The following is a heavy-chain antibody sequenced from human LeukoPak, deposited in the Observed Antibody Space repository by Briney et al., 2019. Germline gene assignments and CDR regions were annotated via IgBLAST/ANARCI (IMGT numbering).Heavy chain of an antibody. V-gene: IGHV1-18*01. CDR3: ARDPPAYYYDSSDPLDY. D-gene: IGHD3-22*01. CDR1: GYTFTSYG. J-gene: IGHJ4*02. CDR2: ISAYNGNT. Sequence: ASVKVSCKASGYTFTSYGVSWVRQAPGQGLEWMGWISAYNGNTKYAQKLQGRVTMTTDTSSSTAYMELRSLRSDDTAVYYCARDPPAYYYDSSDPLDYWGQGTLATVSS.